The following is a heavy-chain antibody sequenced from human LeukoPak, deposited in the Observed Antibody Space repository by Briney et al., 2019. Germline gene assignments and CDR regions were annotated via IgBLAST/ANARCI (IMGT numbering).Heavy chain of an antibody. Sequence: PSQTLSLTCTVSGGSISSGSYYWSWIRQPAGKGLDWIGRIYTTGSTNYNPSLKSRVTISVDTSKNQFSLKLSSVTAADTAVYYCAKQTEQWLVLRYNWFDPWGQGTLVTVSS. CDR3: AKQTEQWLVLRYNWFDP. D-gene: IGHD6-19*01. CDR2: IYTTGST. V-gene: IGHV4-61*02. J-gene: IGHJ5*02. CDR1: GGSISSGSYY.